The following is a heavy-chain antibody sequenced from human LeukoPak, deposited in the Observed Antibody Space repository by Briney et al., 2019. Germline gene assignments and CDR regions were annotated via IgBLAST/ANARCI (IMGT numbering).Heavy chain of an antibody. J-gene: IGHJ4*02. CDR2: INPNSGGT. CDR3: ARVLRIAARPYYYFDY. CDR1: GYTFTGYY. D-gene: IGHD6-6*01. Sequence: ASVKVSCKASGYTFTGYYMHWVRQAPGQGLEWMGWINPNSGGTNYAQKFQGRVTMTRDTSISTAYMELSRLRPDDTAVYYCARVLRIAARPYYYFDYWGQGTLVTVSS. V-gene: IGHV1-2*02.